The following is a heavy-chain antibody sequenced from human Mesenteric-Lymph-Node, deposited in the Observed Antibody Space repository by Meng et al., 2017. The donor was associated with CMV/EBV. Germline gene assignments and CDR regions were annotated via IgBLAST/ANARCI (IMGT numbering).Heavy chain of an antibody. CDR3: AREPKTVFDIVVVPAAFDS. V-gene: IGHV3-7*01. CDR1: GFSFSTFG. D-gene: IGHD2-2*01. J-gene: IGHJ5*01. Sequence: GGSLRLSCAASGFSFSTFGMHWVRQAPGKGLEWVANIKKDGTEKYYVGSVRGRFTVSRDNDKNLLYLQMNSLRVEDTAVYYCAREPKTVFDIVVVPAAFDSWGQGTLVTVSS. CDR2: IKKDGTEK.